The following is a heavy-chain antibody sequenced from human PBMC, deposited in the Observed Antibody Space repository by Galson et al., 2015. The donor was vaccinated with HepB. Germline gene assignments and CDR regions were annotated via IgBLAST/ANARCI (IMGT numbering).Heavy chain of an antibody. V-gene: IGHV3-15*01. CDR3: TTDFRGTMVQGAGVDV. CDR1: GFTFSNAW. Sequence: SLRLSCAASGFTFSNAWMSWVRQAPGKGLEWVGRIKSKTDGGTTDYAAPVKGRFTISRDDSKNTLYLQMNSLKTEDTAVYYCTTDFRGTMVQGAGVDVWGKGTTVTVSS. J-gene: IGHJ6*04. CDR2: IKSKTDGGTT. D-gene: IGHD3-10*01.